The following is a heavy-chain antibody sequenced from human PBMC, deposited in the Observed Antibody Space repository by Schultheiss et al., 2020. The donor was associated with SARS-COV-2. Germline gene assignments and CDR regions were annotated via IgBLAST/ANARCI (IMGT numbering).Heavy chain of an antibody. CDR2: ISGSGGST. V-gene: IGHV3-23*01. CDR1: GFTFSSYA. CDR3: ATGGTYDGSGSYTLV. D-gene: IGHD3-22*01. J-gene: IGHJ4*02. Sequence: GGSLRLSCAASGFTFSSYAMSWVRQAPGKGLEWVSAISGSGGSTYYADSVKGRFTISRDNSKNTLYLQMNSLRAEDTAVYYCATGGTYDGSGSYTLVWGQGTLVTVSS.